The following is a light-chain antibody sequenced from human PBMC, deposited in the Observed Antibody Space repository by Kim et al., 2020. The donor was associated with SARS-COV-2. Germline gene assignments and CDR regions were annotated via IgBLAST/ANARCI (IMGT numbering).Light chain of an antibody. J-gene: IGLJ3*02. CDR1: SLRNYY. CDR3: NSRDSSGDHVV. Sequence: SSELTQDPAVSVALGQTVRLTCQGDSLRNYYATWYQQRPGQAPVLVLYGNYNRPSGIPDRFSGSASGNTASLTITGAQAEDEADYYCNSRDSSGDHVVFG. V-gene: IGLV3-19*01. CDR2: GNY.